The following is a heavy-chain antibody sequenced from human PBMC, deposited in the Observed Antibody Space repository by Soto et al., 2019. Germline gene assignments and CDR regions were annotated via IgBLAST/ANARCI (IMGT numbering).Heavy chain of an antibody. J-gene: IGHJ4*02. CDR2: IYHSGST. CDR3: ATFRNREQQLPLGTDY. D-gene: IGHD6-13*01. Sequence: QVQLQESGPGLVKPSGTLSLTCAVSGGSISSSNWWSWVRQPPGKGLEWIGEIYHSGSTNYNPSLKSRVTISVDKSKNQFSLKLSSVTAADTAVSYCATFRNREQQLPLGTDYWGQGTLVTVSS. CDR1: GGSISSSNW. V-gene: IGHV4-4*02.